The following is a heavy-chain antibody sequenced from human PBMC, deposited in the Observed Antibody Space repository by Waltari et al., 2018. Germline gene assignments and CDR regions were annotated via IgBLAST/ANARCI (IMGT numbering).Heavy chain of an antibody. D-gene: IGHD3-22*01. J-gene: IGHJ2*01. Sequence: QVQLQESGPGLVKPSETLSLTCTVSGGSISIYYWSWIRQPPGKGLEWIGYIYYSVSTNYNPALKSRVTISVATSKNQFSLKLSSVTAADTAVYYCARTNYYDHLWGRGTLVTVSS. CDR1: GGSISIYY. CDR3: ARTNYYDHL. CDR2: IYYSVST. V-gene: IGHV4-59*01.